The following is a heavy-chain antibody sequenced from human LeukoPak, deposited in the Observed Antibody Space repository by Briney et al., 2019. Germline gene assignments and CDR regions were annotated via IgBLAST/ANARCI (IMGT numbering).Heavy chain of an antibody. CDR1: GLTFSSYE. CDR3: ARAPRGVPDAYFDL. CDR2: ISSSSSYI. D-gene: IGHD1-14*01. J-gene: IGHJ2*01. Sequence: RAGGSLRLSCAASGLTFSSYEMNWVRQAAGKGLEWVASISSSSSYIYYADSVKGRFTISRDNAKNSLYLQMNSLRAEDTAVYYCARAPRGVPDAYFDLWGRGTLVTVSS. V-gene: IGHV3-21*01.